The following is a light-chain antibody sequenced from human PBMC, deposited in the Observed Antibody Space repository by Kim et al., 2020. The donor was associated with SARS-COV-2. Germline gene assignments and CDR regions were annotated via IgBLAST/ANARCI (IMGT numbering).Light chain of an antibody. CDR3: QSYDASSQV. Sequence: GKTVTVSGTRSSGSIASNYVKWYQQRPGSSPTTVIYGDDQRPSGVPDRFSGSIDSSSNSASLTISGLKTEDEADYYCQSYDASSQVFGGGTQLTVL. CDR1: SGSIASNY. J-gene: IGLJ3*02. CDR2: GDD. V-gene: IGLV6-57*01.